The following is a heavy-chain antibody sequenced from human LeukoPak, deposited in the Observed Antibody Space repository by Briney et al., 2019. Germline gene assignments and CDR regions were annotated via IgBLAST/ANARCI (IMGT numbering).Heavy chain of an antibody. CDR3: ARDREARMVRGVNPTDY. D-gene: IGHD3-10*01. V-gene: IGHV3-21*01. CDR1: GFTFSSYS. Sequence: GGSLRLSCAASGFTFSSYSMSWVRQAPGEGLEWVSSIGSSSGYIYYADSAKGRFTISGDNAKNSLYLQMNSLRAEDTAVYYCARDREARMVRGVNPTDYWGQGTLVTVSS. J-gene: IGHJ4*02. CDR2: IGSSSGYI.